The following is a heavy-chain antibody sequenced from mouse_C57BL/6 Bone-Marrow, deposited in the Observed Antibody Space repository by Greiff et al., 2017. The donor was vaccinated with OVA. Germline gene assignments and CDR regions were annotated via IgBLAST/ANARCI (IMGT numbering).Heavy chain of an antibody. V-gene: IGHV1-15*01. Sequence: QVQLQQSGAELVRPGASVTLSCKASGYTFTDYEMHWVKQTPVHGLEWIGAIDPETGGTAYNQKFKGKAILTADKSSSTAYMELRSLTSEDSAVYYCTVRLPVVAGENFDYWGQGTTLTVSS. CDR1: GYTFTDYE. CDR3: TVRLPVVAGENFDY. J-gene: IGHJ2*01. D-gene: IGHD1-1*01. CDR2: IDPETGGT.